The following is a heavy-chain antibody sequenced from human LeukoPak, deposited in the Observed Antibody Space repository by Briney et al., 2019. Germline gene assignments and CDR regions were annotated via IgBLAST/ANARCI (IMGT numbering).Heavy chain of an antibody. CDR2: MWDDGTNE. V-gene: IGHV3-33*08. Sequence: PGGSLRLSCAASGFIFSSYGMHWVRQAPGKGLEWVAVMWDDGTNEYYVESVKGRFTISRDNGKRTLYLQMNSLRAEDTAVYYCAGGSDLGFWGQGTLVTVSS. CDR1: GFIFSSYG. D-gene: IGHD3-10*01. J-gene: IGHJ4*02. CDR3: AGGSDLGF.